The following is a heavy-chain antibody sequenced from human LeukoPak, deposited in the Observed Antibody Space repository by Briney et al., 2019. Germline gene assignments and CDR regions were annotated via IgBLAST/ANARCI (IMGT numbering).Heavy chain of an antibody. J-gene: IGHJ3*02. CDR3: ARLLDNDSSGDPDTFDM. CDR2: IYYNGKT. Sequence: PSETLSLTCSVSGGSMSRHYWSWIRQTPGKALEWIGYIYYNGKTYYNPSLQSRVTISIDTSKNLFSLKLTSVTAADTAVYSCARLLDNDSSGDPDTFDMWGQGTMVTVSS. V-gene: IGHV4-59*11. CDR1: GGSMSRHY. D-gene: IGHD3-22*01.